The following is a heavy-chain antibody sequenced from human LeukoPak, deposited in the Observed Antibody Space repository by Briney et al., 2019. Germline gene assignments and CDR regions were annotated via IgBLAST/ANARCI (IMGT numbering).Heavy chain of an antibody. J-gene: IGHJ4*02. CDR2: VYYSGST. V-gene: IGHV4-59*01. Sequence: PSETLSLTCTVSGDSITAYYWSWIRQPPGKGLEWIGYVYYSGSTEYNPSLRSRVTISLEMSKHQFSLNLTSVTAADTAVYYCASNTGTVFDYWGQGALVTVSS. CDR3: ASNTGTVFDY. CDR1: GDSITAYY. D-gene: IGHD7-27*01.